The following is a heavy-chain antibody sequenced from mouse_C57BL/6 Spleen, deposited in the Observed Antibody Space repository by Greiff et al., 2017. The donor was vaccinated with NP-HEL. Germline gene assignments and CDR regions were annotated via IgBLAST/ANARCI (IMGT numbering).Heavy chain of an antibody. J-gene: IGHJ3*01. CDR3: ALYGSGGFAY. CDR1: GYTFTSYW. D-gene: IGHD1-1*01. Sequence: VKLQQPGAELVRPGTSVKLSCKASGYTFTSYWMHWVKQRPGQGLEWIGVIDPSDSYTNYNQKFKGKATLTVDTSSSTAYMQLSSLTSEDSAVYYCALYGSGGFAYWGQGTLVTVSA. V-gene: IGHV1-59*01. CDR2: IDPSDSYT.